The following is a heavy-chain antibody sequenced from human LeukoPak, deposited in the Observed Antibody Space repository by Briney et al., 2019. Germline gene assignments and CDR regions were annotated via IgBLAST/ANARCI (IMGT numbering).Heavy chain of an antibody. CDR2: IRSSSSTI. V-gene: IGHV3-48*01. J-gene: IGHJ3*02. CDR3: ARSLRNAFDI. CDR1: GFTVSSNS. Sequence: GGSLRLSCTVSGFTVSSNSMSWVRQAPGKGLEWVSYIRSSSSTIYYADSVKGRFTISTDNANNSLYLQMNSLRAEDTAVYYCARSLRNAFDIWGQGTMVAVSS. D-gene: IGHD3-3*01.